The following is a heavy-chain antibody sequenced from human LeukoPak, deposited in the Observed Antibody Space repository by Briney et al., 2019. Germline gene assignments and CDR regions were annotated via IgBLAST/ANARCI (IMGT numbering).Heavy chain of an antibody. CDR1: GYTLTELS. D-gene: IGHD2-15*01. V-gene: IGHV1-2*04. J-gene: IGHJ6*02. Sequence: ASVKVSCKVSGYTLTELSMHWVRQAPGQGLEWMGWINPNSGGTNYAQKFQGWVTMTRDTSISTAYMELSRLRSDDTAVYYCARSSVVVVAANGLYYYYGMDVWGQGTTVTVSS. CDR2: INPNSGGT. CDR3: ARSSVVVVAANGLYYYYGMDV.